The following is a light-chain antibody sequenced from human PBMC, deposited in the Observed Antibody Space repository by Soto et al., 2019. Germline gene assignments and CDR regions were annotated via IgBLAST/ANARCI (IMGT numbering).Light chain of an antibody. J-gene: IGKJ1*01. CDR2: AAS. Sequence: DVQMTQSPFSLSASVGDTVTIACRASQGIRNDLGWYQQKPGKAPKLLIYAASSLQSGVPSRFSGSGSGTDFTLTISSLQPEDFATYYCQQSYSTPRTFGQGTKVDIK. CDR1: QGIRND. CDR3: QQSYSTPRT. V-gene: IGKV1-39*01.